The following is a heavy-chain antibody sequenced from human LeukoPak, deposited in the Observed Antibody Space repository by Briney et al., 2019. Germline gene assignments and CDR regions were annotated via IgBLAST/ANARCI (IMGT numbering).Heavy chain of an antibody. D-gene: IGHD2-2*01. CDR2: IYYSGST. CDR3: ARLVEGIVVVPAAMHHYYYYYMDV. V-gene: IGHV4-59*01. CDR1: GGSISSYY. J-gene: IGHJ6*03. Sequence: SETLSLTCTVSGGSISSYYWSWIRQPPGKGLEWIGYIYYSGSTNYNPSLKSRVTISVDTSKNQFSLKLSSVTAADTAVYYCARLVEGIVVVPAAMHHYYYYYMDVWGKGTTVTISS.